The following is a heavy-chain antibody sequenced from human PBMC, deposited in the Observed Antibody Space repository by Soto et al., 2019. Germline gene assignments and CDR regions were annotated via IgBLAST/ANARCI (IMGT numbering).Heavy chain of an antibody. D-gene: IGHD6-13*01. CDR3: AKDGLGYSSTDGRNSYHYYYGMDV. CDR1: GFTFSSDA. Sequence: PGGSLRLSCAASGFTFSSDAMSWVRKAPGKGLEWVSAISGSGGSTYYADSVKGRFTISRDNSKNTQYLQMNSLRAEDTAVSYCAKDGLGYSSTDGRNSYHYYYGMDVWGQGTTVTVSS. V-gene: IGHV3-23*01. CDR2: ISGSGGST. J-gene: IGHJ6*02.